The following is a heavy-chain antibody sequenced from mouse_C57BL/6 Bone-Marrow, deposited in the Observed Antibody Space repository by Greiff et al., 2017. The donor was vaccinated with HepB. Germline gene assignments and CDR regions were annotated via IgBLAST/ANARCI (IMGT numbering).Heavy chain of an antibody. CDR2: IYPGSGNT. Sequence: QVQLQQPGAELVMPGASVKMSCKASGYTFTSYWITWVKQRPGQGLEWIGEIYPGSGNTNYNKKFKSKATLTVDTSSSTAYMQLSSLTSEDAAVYCATSPGYYYGTSYLDYWGQGTSLTVSS. V-gene: IGHV1-55*01. CDR3: TSPGYYYGTSYLDY. D-gene: IGHD1-1*01. CDR1: GYTFTSYW. J-gene: IGHJ2*02.